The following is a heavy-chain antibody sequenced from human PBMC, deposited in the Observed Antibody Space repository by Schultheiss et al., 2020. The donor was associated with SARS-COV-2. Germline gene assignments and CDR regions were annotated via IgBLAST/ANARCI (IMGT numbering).Heavy chain of an antibody. J-gene: IGHJ4*02. D-gene: IGHD3-9*01. Sequence: SGPTLVKPTQTLTLTCTFSGFSLRTSGVGVGWIRQPPGKALEWLALIHWNDDKHYSTSLKSRLTISKDTSKNQVVLTMTNMDPVDTATYYCARTTLPYYDIENDYWGQGTLVTVSS. CDR1: GFSLRTSGVG. CDR2: IHWNDDK. V-gene: IGHV2-5*01. CDR3: ARTTLPYYDIENDY.